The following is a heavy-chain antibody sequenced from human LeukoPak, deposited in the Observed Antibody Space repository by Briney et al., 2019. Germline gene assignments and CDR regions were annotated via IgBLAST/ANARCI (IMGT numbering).Heavy chain of an antibody. D-gene: IGHD5-12*01. CDR1: GVTFDDYA. CDR3: AKTGFPLIAVATTEYFDY. V-gene: IGHV3-9*01. Sequence: TGGSLRLSCAASGVTFDDYAMHWVRQAPGKGLEWVSGISWNSGSIGYADSVKGRFTISRDNAKNSLYLQMNSLRAEDTALYYCAKTGFPLIAVATTEYFDYWGQGTLVTVSS. CDR2: ISWNSGSI. J-gene: IGHJ4*02.